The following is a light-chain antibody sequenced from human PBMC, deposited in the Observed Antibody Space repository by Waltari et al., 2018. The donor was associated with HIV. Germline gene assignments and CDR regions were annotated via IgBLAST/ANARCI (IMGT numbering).Light chain of an antibody. V-gene: IGLV3-21*03. Sequence: SYALTQPPSVAVAPGKTATTTWGGDRNGTKNGQWYQQRPGQAPVLVVYHDHNRPSGVPERFSGSNSGDTATLTISSVEAGDDADYYCQAWYHSDDPIFFGGGTQLTVL. J-gene: IGLJ2*01. CDR3: QAWYHSDDPIF. CDR1: RNGTKN. CDR2: HDH.